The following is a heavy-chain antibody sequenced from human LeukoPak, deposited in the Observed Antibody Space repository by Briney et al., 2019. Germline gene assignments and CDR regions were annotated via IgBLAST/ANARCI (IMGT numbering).Heavy chain of an antibody. Sequence: PGGSLRLSCAASGFTFSIYNMDWVRRAPGKGLEWVSYISTSSSTIYYADSVKGRFTISRDNAKNSLYLQMNSLRADDTAVYYCARRPYSSSWYFDYWGQGILVTVSS. CDR1: GFTFSIYN. V-gene: IGHV3-48*01. D-gene: IGHD6-13*01. J-gene: IGHJ4*02. CDR3: ARRPYSSSWYFDY. CDR2: ISTSSSTI.